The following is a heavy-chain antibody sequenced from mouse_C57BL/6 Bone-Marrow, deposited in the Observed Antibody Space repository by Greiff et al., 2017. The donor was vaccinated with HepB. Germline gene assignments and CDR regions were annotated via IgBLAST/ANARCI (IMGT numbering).Heavy chain of an antibody. CDR2: INPNNGGT. Sequence: EVQLQQSGPELVKPGASVKISCKASGYTFTDYYMNWVKQSHGKSLEWIGDINPNNGGTSYNQKFKGKATLTVDKSSSTAYMELRSLTSEDSAVYYCARWGNYGYAGRYYFDYWGQGTTLTVSS. V-gene: IGHV1-26*01. CDR3: ARWGNYGYAGRYYFDY. D-gene: IGHD2-2*01. J-gene: IGHJ2*01. CDR1: GYTFTDYY.